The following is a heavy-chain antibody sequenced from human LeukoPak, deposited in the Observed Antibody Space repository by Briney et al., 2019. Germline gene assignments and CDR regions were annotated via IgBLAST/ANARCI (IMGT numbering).Heavy chain of an antibody. J-gene: IGHJ4*02. CDR3: ASSNGLLTVTTVPY. V-gene: IGHV1-69*05. CDR1: GGTFSSYA. D-gene: IGHD4-17*01. CDR2: IIPIFGTA. Sequence: GASVKVSCKASGGTFSSYAISWVRQAPGQGLEWMGGIIPIFGTANYAQKFQGRVTITTDESTSTAYMELSSLRSEDTAVYYCASSNGLLTVTTVPYWGQGTLVTVSS.